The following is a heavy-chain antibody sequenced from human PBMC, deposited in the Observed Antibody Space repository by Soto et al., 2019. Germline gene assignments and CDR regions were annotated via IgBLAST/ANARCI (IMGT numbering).Heavy chain of an antibody. D-gene: IGHD3-22*01. CDR3: ARADYYGSSGYHLDY. CDR1: GYPFTNFY. CDR2: INPSGGST. Sequence: QVQVAQSGAEVKRPGASVKVSCWASGYPFTNFYIHWVRQAPGQGLEWMGIINPSGGSTAYAQKFLGRVTMTRDTSTITEYMEVSSLRSEDTAVYYCARADYYGSSGYHLDYWGQGTLVTVSS. V-gene: IGHV1-46*01. J-gene: IGHJ4*02.